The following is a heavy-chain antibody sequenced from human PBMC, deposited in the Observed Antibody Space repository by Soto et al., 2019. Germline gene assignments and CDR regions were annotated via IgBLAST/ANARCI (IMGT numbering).Heavy chain of an antibody. Sequence: QLQLQESGPGLVKPSQTLSLTCTVSGGSISDADSYWNWIRQPPGKGLEWIGCIYNIWSNYYTPLLQNRVAISQNTTNSQFSRKLSSVTSAVTALYYCAREDPPPSQTPYGCDVWGQGTSVIVAS. CDR3: AREDPPPSQTPYGCDV. V-gene: IGHV4-30-4*01. CDR1: GGSISDADSY. D-gene: IGHD4-17*01. J-gene: IGHJ6*02. CDR2: IYNIWSN.